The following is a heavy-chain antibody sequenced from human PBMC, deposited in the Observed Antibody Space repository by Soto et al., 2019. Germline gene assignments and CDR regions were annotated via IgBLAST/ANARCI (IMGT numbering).Heavy chain of an antibody. CDR3: ARGHWNYKYGMDV. CDR1: GYTFTGYY. V-gene: IGHV1-2*02. D-gene: IGHD1-7*01. CDR2: INPNSGGT. J-gene: IGHJ6*02. Sequence: QVQLVQSGAEVKKPGASVKVSCKASGYTFTGYYMHWVRQAPGQGLEWMGWINPNSGGTNYAQKFHGRVTMTGDTSIRTSYMELRRLRSDDTAVYCCARGHWNYKYGMDVWGQEPTVTVSS.